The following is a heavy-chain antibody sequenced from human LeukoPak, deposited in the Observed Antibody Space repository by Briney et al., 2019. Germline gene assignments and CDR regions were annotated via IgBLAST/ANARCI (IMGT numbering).Heavy chain of an antibody. CDR3: ATDKGPYSGSWYPNWFDP. Sequence: PSETLSLTCTVSGGSISSYYWSWIRQPPGKGLEWIGYIYYSGSTNYKPSLKSRVTISVDTSKNQFSLKLSSVTAADTAKYYCATDKGPYSGSWYPNWFDPWGQGTLVTVSS. CDR2: IYYSGST. V-gene: IGHV4-59*12. CDR1: GGSISSYY. D-gene: IGHD6-13*01. J-gene: IGHJ5*02.